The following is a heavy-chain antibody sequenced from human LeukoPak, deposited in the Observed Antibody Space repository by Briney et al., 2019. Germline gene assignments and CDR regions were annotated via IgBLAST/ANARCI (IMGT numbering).Heavy chain of an antibody. V-gene: IGHV3-30*18. Sequence: GRSLRLSCAASGLTFSSYGMHWVRQAPGKGLEWVAVISYDGSNKYYADSVKGRFTISRDNSKNTLYLQMNSLRAEDTAVYYCAKGRLRTQTIAQNYFDYWGQGTLVTVSS. D-gene: IGHD1-14*01. CDR3: AKGRLRTQTIAQNYFDY. J-gene: IGHJ4*02. CDR2: ISYDGSNK. CDR1: GLTFSSYG.